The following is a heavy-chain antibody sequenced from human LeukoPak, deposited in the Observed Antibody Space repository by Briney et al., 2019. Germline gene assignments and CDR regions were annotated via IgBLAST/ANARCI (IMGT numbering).Heavy chain of an antibody. CDR1: GFTFSSYA. D-gene: IGHD6-6*01. Sequence: PGGSLRLSCAAPGFTFSSYAMSWVRQAPGKGLEWVSAISGSGGSTYYADSVKGRFTISRDNSKNTLYLQMNSLRAEDTAVYYCTSSSSRGIYYYYYYMDVWRKGTTVTVSS. CDR2: ISGSGGST. CDR3: TSSSSRGIYYYYYYMDV. J-gene: IGHJ6*03. V-gene: IGHV3-23*01.